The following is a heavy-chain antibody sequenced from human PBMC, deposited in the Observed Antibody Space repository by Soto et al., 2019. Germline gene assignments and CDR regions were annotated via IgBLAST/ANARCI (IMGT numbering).Heavy chain of an antibody. CDR2: IVVGSGNT. Sequence: SVKVSCKGSGFTFSSSAVLWVRQARGQSLEWIGWIVVGSGNTNYAQKFQERVTITRDMSTSTAYMELSSLRSEDTAVYYCAADLGHSSGYYVSWFDPWGQGTLVTV. CDR3: AADLGHSSGYYVSWFDP. V-gene: IGHV1-58*01. CDR1: GFTFSSSA. J-gene: IGHJ5*02. D-gene: IGHD3-22*01.